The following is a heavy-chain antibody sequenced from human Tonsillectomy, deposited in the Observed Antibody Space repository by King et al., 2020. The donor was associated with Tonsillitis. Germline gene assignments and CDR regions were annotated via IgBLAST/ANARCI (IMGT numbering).Heavy chain of an antibody. CDR2: IYSGDST. Sequence: VQLVESGGGLIQPGGSLRLSCAASGFTVSSHYMTWVRHAPGKGLEWVSIIYSGDSTYYADSLKGRFTISRDHSKNTLYLQMNSLRAEDTAIYYCARKIPAPVTPYFDYWGQGTLVTVSS. CDR3: ARKIPAPVTPYFDY. J-gene: IGHJ4*02. CDR1: GFTVSSHY. V-gene: IGHV3-53*01. D-gene: IGHD6-13*01.